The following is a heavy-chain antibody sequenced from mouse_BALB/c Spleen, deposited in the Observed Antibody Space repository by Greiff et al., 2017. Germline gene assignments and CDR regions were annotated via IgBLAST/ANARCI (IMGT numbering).Heavy chain of an antibody. CDR2: IYPGDGDT. CDR3: ERSVTAAGDY. Sequence: QVQLQQSGPELVKPGASVKISCKASGYAFSSSCMHWVKQRPGQGLEWIGRIYPGDGDTNYNRKFKGKATLTADKSSSTAYMQLSSLTSVDSAVYFCERSVTAAGDYWGQGTTVTVSS. D-gene: IGHD2-13*01. CDR1: GYAFSSSC. J-gene: IGHJ4*01. V-gene: IGHV1-82*01.